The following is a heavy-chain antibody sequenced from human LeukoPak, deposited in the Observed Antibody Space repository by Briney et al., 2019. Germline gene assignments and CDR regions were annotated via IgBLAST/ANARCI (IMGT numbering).Heavy chain of an antibody. CDR1: GYSISSGYY. Sequence: SETLSLTCAVSGYSISSGYYWGWIRQPPGKGLEWIGSIYHSGSTYYSPSLKSRVTISVDTSKNQFSLKLSSVTAADTAVYYCARVVGICDYWGQGTLVTVSS. CDR2: IYHSGST. J-gene: IGHJ4*02. V-gene: IGHV4-38-2*01. D-gene: IGHD2-21*01. CDR3: ARVVGICDY.